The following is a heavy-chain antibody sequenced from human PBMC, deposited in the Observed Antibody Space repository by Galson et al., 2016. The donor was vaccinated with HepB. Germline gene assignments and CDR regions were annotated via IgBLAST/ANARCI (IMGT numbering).Heavy chain of an antibody. CDR3: ARDIVLMVFSADYYYYGMDV. D-gene: IGHD2-8*01. CDR2: ISGYNGNT. J-gene: IGHJ6*02. V-gene: IGHV1-18*01. CDR1: GYTFTSYG. Sequence: SVKVSCKASGYTFTSYGISWVRLAPGQGLEWMGWISGYNGNTNYARKFQGRVTLTTNTSTSTAYMELRSLRSDDTAVYYCARDIVLMVFSADYYYYGMDVGGQATTVTVSS.